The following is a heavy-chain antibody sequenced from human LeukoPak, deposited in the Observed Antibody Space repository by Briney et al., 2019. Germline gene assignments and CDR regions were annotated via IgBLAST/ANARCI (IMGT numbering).Heavy chain of an antibody. CDR2: IYYSGST. CDR1: GASISSYY. J-gene: IGHJ4*02. Sequence: PSETLSLTCTVSGASISSYYWSWIRQPPGKGLEWIGYIYYSGSTNYNPSLKSRVTISVDTSKNQFSLKLSSVTAADAAVYYCASHYDILTGYYNLFDYWGQGTLVTVSS. CDR3: ASHYDILTGYYNLFDY. V-gene: IGHV4-59*08. D-gene: IGHD3-9*01.